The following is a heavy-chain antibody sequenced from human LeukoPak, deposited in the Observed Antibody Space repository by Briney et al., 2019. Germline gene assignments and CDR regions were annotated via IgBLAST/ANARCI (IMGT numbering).Heavy chain of an antibody. J-gene: IGHJ4*02. D-gene: IGHD4-17*01. Sequence: PSETLSLTCTVSGDSISSYYWSWIPQPPGKGLEWMGYINYSGNTNYYPSLKSRVTISVDTSKTQFSLRLTSVTAADTAVYYCAREGRQDYVYFDCWGQGTLVTVSS. CDR1: GDSISSYY. V-gene: IGHV4-59*01. CDR3: AREGRQDYVYFDC. CDR2: INYSGNT.